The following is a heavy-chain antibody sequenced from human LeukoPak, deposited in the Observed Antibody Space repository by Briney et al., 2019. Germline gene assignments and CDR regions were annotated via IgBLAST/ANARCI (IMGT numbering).Heavy chain of an antibody. J-gene: IGHJ4*02. Sequence: GGSLRLSCAASGFTFSTYTMNWVRQAPGKGLEWVSSISGSSNYIYYADSVKGRFTISRDNAKNSLYLQMNSLRAEDTAVYYCARDQRGRGYNFDYWGQGSLVTVSS. V-gene: IGHV3-21*01. CDR2: ISGSSNYI. CDR1: GFTFSTYT. D-gene: IGHD5-24*01. CDR3: ARDQRGRGYNFDY.